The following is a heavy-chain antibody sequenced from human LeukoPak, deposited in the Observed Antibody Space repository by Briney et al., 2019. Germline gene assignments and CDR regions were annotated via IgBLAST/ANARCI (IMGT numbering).Heavy chain of an antibody. D-gene: IGHD6-6*01. CDR1: GGSISSSSYY. J-gene: IGHJ3*02. V-gene: IGHV4-39*01. CDR2: IYYSGST. Sequence: SETLSLTCTVSGGSISSSSYYWGWIRQPPGKGLEWIGSIYYSGSTYYNPSLKSRVTISVDTSKNQFSLKLSSVTAADTAVYYCARLHQLVDAFDIWGQGTMVTVSS. CDR3: ARLHQLVDAFDI.